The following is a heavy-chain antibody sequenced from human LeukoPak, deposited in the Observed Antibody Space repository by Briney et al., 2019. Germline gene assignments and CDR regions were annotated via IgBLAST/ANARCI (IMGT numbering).Heavy chain of an antibody. CDR1: GYTFIKYA. J-gene: IGHJ4*02. V-gene: IGHV1-3*01. CDR2: INAYNGDT. D-gene: IGHD6-19*01. CDR3: ARGSSSDWPLEY. Sequence: ASVKVSCKASGYTFIKYAIHWVRQAPGQRLEWMGWINAYNGDTEYSQKLQGRVTITKDTSASTAYMDLSTLRSEDTAVYYCARGSSSDWPLEYWGRGILVTVSS.